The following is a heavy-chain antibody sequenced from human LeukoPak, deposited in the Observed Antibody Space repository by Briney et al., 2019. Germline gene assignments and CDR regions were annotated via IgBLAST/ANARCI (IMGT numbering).Heavy chain of an antibody. V-gene: IGHV3-23*01. CDR3: AKAVPKAVVTPSFDY. Sequence: GGSLRLSCAASGFTFSSYGMSWVRQAPGKGLEWVSAISGSAVSTYYADSVKGRFTISRDNSKNTLYLQMNSLRVEDTAVYYCAKAVPKAVVTPSFDYWGQGTLVTASS. CDR2: ISGSAVST. CDR1: GFTFSSYG. J-gene: IGHJ4*02. D-gene: IGHD4-23*01.